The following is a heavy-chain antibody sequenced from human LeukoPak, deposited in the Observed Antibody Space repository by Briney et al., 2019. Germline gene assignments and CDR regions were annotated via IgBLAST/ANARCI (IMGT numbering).Heavy chain of an antibody. Sequence: ASVKVSCKASVYTFTSYYMHWVRQAPGQGLEWMGIINPSGGSTSYAQKFQGRVTMTRDTSTSTVFMELSSLRSEGTAVYYCARDGGGILTGFESRWFDPWGQGTLVTVSS. CDR3: ARDGGGILTGFESRWFDP. D-gene: IGHD3-9*01. V-gene: IGHV1-46*01. CDR2: INPSGGST. J-gene: IGHJ5*02. CDR1: VYTFTSYY.